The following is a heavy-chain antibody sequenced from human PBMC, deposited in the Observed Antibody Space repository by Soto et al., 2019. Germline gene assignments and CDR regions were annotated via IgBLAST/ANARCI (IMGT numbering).Heavy chain of an antibody. J-gene: IGHJ5*02. CDR3: AKKALFIPAAPSARFDP. Sequence: EVRLLESGGGLVQPGGSLRLSCAASGFTFGSYAMSWVRKPPGKGLEWVSGIRGSGGTTYYADSVKRRFTISRDNSKSTVYLQMNHLRTEDKAIYYCAKKALFIPAAPSARFDPWGQGTLVTVSS. CDR2: IRGSGGTT. V-gene: IGHV3-23*01. D-gene: IGHD2-2*01. CDR1: GFTFGSYA.